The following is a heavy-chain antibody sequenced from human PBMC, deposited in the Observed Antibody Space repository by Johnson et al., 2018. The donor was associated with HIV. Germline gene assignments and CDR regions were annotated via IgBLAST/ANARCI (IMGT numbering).Heavy chain of an antibody. CDR1: GCTLRSYG. V-gene: IGHV3-NL1*01. CDR2: IYSGGST. J-gene: IGHJ3*02. CDR3: ARSQVAATSEGAFDI. D-gene: IGHD2-15*01. Sequence: QVQLVESGGGVVQPGRSLRLSCAAPGCTLRSYGMHRVRQAQGKGLAWVSVIYSGGSTYYADSVKGRFTISRDNSKNTLYLQMNSLRAEDTAVYYCARSQVAATSEGAFDIWGQGTMVTVSS.